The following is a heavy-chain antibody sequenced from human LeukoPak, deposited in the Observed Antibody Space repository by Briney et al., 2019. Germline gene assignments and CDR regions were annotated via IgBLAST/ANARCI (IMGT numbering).Heavy chain of an antibody. CDR3: ARDLPIAAAGDPDAFDI. V-gene: IGHV3-21*01. CDR2: ISSSSSYI. CDR1: GGSVSSGNYC. D-gene: IGHD6-13*01. Sequence: TSETLSLTCTVSGGSVSSGNYCWSWIRQPPGKGLEWVSSISSSSSYIYYADSVKGRFTISRDNAKNSLYLQMNSLRAEDTAVYYCARDLPIAAAGDPDAFDIWGQGTMVTVSS. J-gene: IGHJ3*02.